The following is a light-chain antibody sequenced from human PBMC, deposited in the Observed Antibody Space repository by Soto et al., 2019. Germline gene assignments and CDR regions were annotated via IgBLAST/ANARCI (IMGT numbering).Light chain of an antibody. J-gene: IGLJ1*01. CDR3: SAWDNSLNGYV. CDR1: SSNIGSNT. Sequence: QSVLTQPLSASASPGQRVTISCSGGSSNIGSNTVAWYQHLPGTAPPRLIFTAGQRPSGVPGRFSGSQSGTSASLAISGLQSEDESDYYCSAWDNSLNGYVFGTGTKLTVL. V-gene: IGLV1-44*01. CDR2: TAG.